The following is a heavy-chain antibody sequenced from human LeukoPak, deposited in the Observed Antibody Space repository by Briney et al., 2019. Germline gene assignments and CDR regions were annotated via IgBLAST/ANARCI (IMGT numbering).Heavy chain of an antibody. CDR1: NGSISSRSSY. V-gene: IGHV4-39*02. D-gene: IGHD5-12*01. CDR2: IYYSGST. Sequence: SETLSLTCTVSNGSISSRSSYWGWVRQPPGKGLEWIGSIYYSGSTYYDPSLKSRVTISVDASKNHFSLKLTSVTPADTAVYYCASDSAYDSGNFDFWGQGTLVTVSS. CDR3: ASDSAYDSGNFDF. J-gene: IGHJ4*02.